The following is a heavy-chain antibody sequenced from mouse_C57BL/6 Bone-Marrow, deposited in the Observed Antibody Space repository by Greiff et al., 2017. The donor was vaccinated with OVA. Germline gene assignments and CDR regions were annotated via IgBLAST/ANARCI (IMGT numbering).Heavy chain of an antibody. D-gene: IGHD1-1*01. CDR3: ARNWHYGSSPWYFDV. V-gene: IGHV2-9-1*01. J-gene: IGHJ1*03. Sequence: VMLVESGPGLVAPSQSLSITCTVSGFSLTSYAISWVRQPPGKGLEWLGVIWTGGGTNYNSALNSRLSISKDNSKSQVFLKMNSLQTDDTARYYGARNWHYGSSPWYFDVWGTGTTVTVSS. CDR2: IWTGGGT. CDR1: GFSLTSYA.